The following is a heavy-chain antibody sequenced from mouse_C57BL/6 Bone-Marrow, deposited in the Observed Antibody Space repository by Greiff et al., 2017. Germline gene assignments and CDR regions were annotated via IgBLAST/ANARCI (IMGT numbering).Heavy chain of an antibody. J-gene: IGHJ2*01. D-gene: IGHD1-1*01. Sequence: VQLQQSGAELARPGASVKLSCKASGYTFTSYGISWVKQRTGQGLEWIGEIYPRSGNTYYNEKFKGKATLTADKSSSTAYMELRSLTSEDSAVYFCAIYYYGSSYGGYGGQGTTLTVSS. CDR1: GYTFTSYG. CDR2: IYPRSGNT. V-gene: IGHV1-81*01. CDR3: AIYYYGSSYGGY.